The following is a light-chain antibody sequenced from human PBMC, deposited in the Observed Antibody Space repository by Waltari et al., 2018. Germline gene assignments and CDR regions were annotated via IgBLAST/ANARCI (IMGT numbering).Light chain of an antibody. J-gene: IGLJ1*01. Sequence: QSALTKPASVSGTPGQSITIPCTGTTSDVGNYDLVSWYQPHPGKAPKLLICEVIKRPSGVSSRFSGSKSGNTASLTISGLQAEDEADYYCCSYAGLGTYVFGSGTKVTVL. CDR3: CSYAGLGTYV. CDR2: EVI. V-gene: IGLV2-23*02. CDR1: TSDVGNYDL.